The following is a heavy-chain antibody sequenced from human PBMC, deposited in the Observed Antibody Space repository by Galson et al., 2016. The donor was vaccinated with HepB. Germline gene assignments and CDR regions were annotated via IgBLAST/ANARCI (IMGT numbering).Heavy chain of an antibody. Sequence: ETLSLTCTVSGDSVISSNWWNWVRQPPGKGLEWIGEIFHSGGPNYNPSLKSRVTISLDKSNNHISLRLSSVTAADTAVYYWTRARRYCSSSSCYLDPWGHGTLVTVSS. D-gene: IGHD2-2*01. CDR3: TRARRYCSSSSCYLDP. CDR2: IFHSGGP. CDR1: GDSVISSNW. V-gene: IGHV4-4*02. J-gene: IGHJ5*02.